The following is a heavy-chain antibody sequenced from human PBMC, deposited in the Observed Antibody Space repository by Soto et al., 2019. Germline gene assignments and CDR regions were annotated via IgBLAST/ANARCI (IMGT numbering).Heavy chain of an antibody. CDR1: GGSFSGYY. CDR3: STLTGKPYYYYGMDV. Sequence: SETLSLTCAVYGGSFSGYYWSWIRQPPGKGLEWIGEINHSGSTNYNPSLKSRVTISVDTSKNQFSLKLSSVTAADTAVYYCSTLTGKPYYYYGMDVWGQGTTVTVSS. CDR2: INHSGST. V-gene: IGHV4-34*01. D-gene: IGHD1-20*01. J-gene: IGHJ6*02.